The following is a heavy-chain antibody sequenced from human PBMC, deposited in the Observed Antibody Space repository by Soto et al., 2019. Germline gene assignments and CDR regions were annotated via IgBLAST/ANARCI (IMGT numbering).Heavy chain of an antibody. V-gene: IGHV3-30-3*01. J-gene: IGHJ6*02. D-gene: IGHD3-16*01. CDR2: ISYDGSNK. CDR1: VFTFRSYA. Sequence: GGSRRLSCAASVFTFRSYAMHWVRQAPGKGLERVAVISYDGSNKYYADSVKGRFTISRDNSKNSLYLQMNCLRAEDTAVYYCARDRAITRYYYYGMDVWGQGTTVTVSS. CDR3: ARDRAITRYYYYGMDV.